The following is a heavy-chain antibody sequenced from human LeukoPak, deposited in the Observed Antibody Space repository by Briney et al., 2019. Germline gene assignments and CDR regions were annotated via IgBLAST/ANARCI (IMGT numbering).Heavy chain of an antibody. CDR1: GFTFSTYW. CDR3: ARESEALDY. J-gene: IGHJ4*02. Sequence: GGSLRLSCSASGFTFSTYWMSWVRQAPGKGLEWVAVISYDGRNKYYADSVKGRFTISRDNSKNTLYLQMNSLRAEDTAVYYCARESEALDYWGQGTLVTVSS. CDR2: ISYDGRNK. V-gene: IGHV3-30*03.